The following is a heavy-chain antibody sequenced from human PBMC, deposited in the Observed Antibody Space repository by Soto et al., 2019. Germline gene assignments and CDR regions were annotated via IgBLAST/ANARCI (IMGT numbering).Heavy chain of an antibody. CDR1: GFTFDDYG. CDR3: ARATGGSGSYWVERYYYMDV. CDR2: INWNGGST. D-gene: IGHD3-10*01. Sequence: GGSLRLSCAASGFTFDDYGMSWVRQAPGKGLEWVSGINWNGGSTGYADSVKGRFTISRDNAKNSLYLQMNSLRAEDTALYHCARATGGSGSYWVERYYYMDVWGKGTTVTVSS. J-gene: IGHJ6*03. V-gene: IGHV3-20*01.